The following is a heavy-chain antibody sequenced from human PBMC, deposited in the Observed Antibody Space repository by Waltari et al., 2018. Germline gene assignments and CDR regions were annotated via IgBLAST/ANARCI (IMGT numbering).Heavy chain of an antibody. J-gene: IGHJ6*03. D-gene: IGHD2-2*01. CDR1: GGSISSYY. Sequence: QVQLQESGPGLVKPSETLSLTCTVSGGSISSYYWSWIRQPAGKGLEWIGRIYTSGSTNSNPSLKSRVTMSVDTSKNQFSLKLSSVTAADTAVYYCARDVVVPAASYYYYYYMDVWGKGTTVTISS. V-gene: IGHV4-4*07. CDR3: ARDVVVPAASYYYYYYMDV. CDR2: IYTSGST.